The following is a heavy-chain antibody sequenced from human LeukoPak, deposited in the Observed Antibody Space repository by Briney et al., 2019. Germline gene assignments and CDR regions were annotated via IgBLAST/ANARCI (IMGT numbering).Heavy chain of an antibody. J-gene: IGHJ4*02. CDR1: GFTFSSYG. CDR2: ISYDGSNK. D-gene: IGHD3-22*01. V-gene: IGHV3-30*03. CDR3: ARDRGIQYYYDSSGERDYFDY. Sequence: GGSLRLSCAASGFTFSSYGTHWVRQAPGKGLEWVAVISYDGSNKYYADSVKGRFTISRDNSKNTLYLQMNSLRAEDTAVYYCARDRGIQYYYDSSGERDYFDYWGQGTLVTVSS.